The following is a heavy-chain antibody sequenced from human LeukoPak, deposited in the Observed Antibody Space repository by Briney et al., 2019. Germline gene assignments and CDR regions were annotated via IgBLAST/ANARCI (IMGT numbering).Heavy chain of an antibody. CDR1: GFTFSSYA. CDR2: ISYDGSNK. J-gene: IGHJ4*02. CDR3: ARGEYSSGYPQVDY. Sequence: GGSLRLSCAASGFTFSSYAMHWVRQAPGKGLEWVAVISYDGSNKYYADSVKGRFTISRDNSKNTLYLQMNSLRAEGTAVYYCARGEYSSGYPQVDYWGQGTLVTVSS. D-gene: IGHD3-22*01. V-gene: IGHV3-30-3*01.